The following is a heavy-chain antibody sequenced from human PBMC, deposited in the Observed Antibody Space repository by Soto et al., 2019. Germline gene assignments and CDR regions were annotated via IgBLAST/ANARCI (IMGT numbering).Heavy chain of an antibody. CDR2: IYSGGST. J-gene: IGHJ1*01. CDR3: ARDMVRGLYAVSFQH. Sequence: EVQLVESGGGLVQPGGSLRLSCAASGFTVSSNYMSWVRQAPGKGLEWVSVIYSGGSTYYADSVKGRFTISRDNSKNTLYRQMNSLRAEDTAVYYCARDMVRGLYAVSFQHWGQGTLVTVSS. CDR1: GFTVSSNY. V-gene: IGHV3-66*01. D-gene: IGHD3-10*01.